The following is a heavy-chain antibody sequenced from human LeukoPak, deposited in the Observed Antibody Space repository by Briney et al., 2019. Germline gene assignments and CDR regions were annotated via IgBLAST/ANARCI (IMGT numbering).Heavy chain of an antibody. CDR3: AKDRCIAARRCYFDY. V-gene: IGHV3-7*03. D-gene: IGHD6-6*01. Sequence: GGSLRLSCAASGFSLSNYWMNWVRQAPGKGLEWVANIKQDGSEKNYVDSVKGRFSISRDNAKNSLILQMNSLRAEDTAVYYCAKDRCIAARRCYFDYWGQGTLVTVSS. J-gene: IGHJ4*02. CDR1: GFSLSNYW. CDR2: IKQDGSEK.